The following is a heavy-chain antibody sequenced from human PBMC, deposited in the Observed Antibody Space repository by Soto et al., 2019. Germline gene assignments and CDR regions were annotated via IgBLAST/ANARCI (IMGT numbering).Heavy chain of an antibody. CDR2: INAGNGNT. CDR3: ARARIIETFDY. J-gene: IGHJ4*02. CDR1: GYTFTNYV. V-gene: IGHV1-3*01. Sequence: QVQLLQSGAEVKKPGASVKVSCKASGYTFTNYVMHWVRQAPGQRLEWMGWINAGNGNTKYSQKLQGRVTITRDTSASIAYMELSSLRSEGTAVYYCARARIIETFDYWGQGTLVTVSS. D-gene: IGHD3-10*01.